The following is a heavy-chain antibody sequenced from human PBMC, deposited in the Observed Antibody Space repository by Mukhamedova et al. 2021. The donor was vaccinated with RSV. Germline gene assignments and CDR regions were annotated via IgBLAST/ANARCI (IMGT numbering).Heavy chain of an antibody. Sequence: VRQAPGKGLEWVSSISSSSSYIYYADSVKGRFTISRDNAKNSLCLQMNSLRAEDTAVYYCARGSGSYYFDYWGQGTLVTVSS. CDR2: ISSSSSYI. J-gene: IGHJ4*02. V-gene: IGHV3-21*01. D-gene: IGHD1-26*01. CDR3: ARGSGSYYFDY.